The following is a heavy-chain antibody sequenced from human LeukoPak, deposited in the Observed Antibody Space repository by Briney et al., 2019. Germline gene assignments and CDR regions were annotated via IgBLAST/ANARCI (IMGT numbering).Heavy chain of an antibody. V-gene: IGHV3-30*02. CDR2: IRYDAINK. J-gene: IGHJ4*02. CDR3: AKDFSVYYYDSRVFDY. Sequence: GGSLRLSCAGSRFTFSSYGMHWVRQAPGKGLEWVAFIRYDAINKYYADSVKGRFTISRGNSKNTLYLQMNSLRAEDTAVYYCAKDFSVYYYDSRVFDYWGQGTLVTVSS. D-gene: IGHD3-22*01. CDR1: RFTFSSYG.